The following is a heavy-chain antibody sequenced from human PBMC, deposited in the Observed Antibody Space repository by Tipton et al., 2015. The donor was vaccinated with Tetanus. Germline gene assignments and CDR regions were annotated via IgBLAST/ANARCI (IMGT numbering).Heavy chain of an antibody. D-gene: IGHD5-24*01. CDR3: ARGTDAYKCGNY. V-gene: IGHV4-39*01. J-gene: IGHJ4*01. CDR1: GGSISSSNYY. Sequence: TLSLTCTVSGGSISSSNYYWGWIRQPPGKGLEWIGRIYYSGSTSYNPSLKSRVTISVDTSKNQFSLKLNSVTAADSALYFCARGTDAYKCGNYWGQGTLVTVSS. CDR2: IYYSGST.